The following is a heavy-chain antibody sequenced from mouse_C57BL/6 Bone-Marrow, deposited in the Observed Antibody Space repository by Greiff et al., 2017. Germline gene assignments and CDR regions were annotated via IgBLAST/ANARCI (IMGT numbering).Heavy chain of an antibody. CDR1: GFTFSSYA. V-gene: IGHV5-4*01. CDR2: ISDGGSYT. J-gene: IGHJ2*01. CDR3: ARDGGNYGDY. D-gene: IGHD2-1*01. Sequence: EVKLMESGGGLVKPGGSLKLSCAASGFTFSSYAMSWVRQTPEKRLEWVATISDGGSYTYYPDNVQGRFTISRDNAKNNLYLQMSHLKSEDTAMYYCARDGGNYGDYWGQGTTLTVSS.